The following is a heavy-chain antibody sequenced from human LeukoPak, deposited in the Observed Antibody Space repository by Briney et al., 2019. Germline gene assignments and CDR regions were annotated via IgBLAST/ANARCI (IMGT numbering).Heavy chain of an antibody. V-gene: IGHV3-30*04. J-gene: IGHJ4*02. D-gene: IGHD1-26*01. CDR1: GLAFSSYS. Sequence: PGRSLRLSCVASGLAFSSYSMHWVRQAPGKGLEWVGVISYDGSDEYYTDSVKGRFTISRDNSKNTVYLQMNSLRADDTAVYYCAKDSRGSYPYFDYWGQGTLVTVSS. CDR3: AKDSRGSYPYFDY. CDR2: ISYDGSDE.